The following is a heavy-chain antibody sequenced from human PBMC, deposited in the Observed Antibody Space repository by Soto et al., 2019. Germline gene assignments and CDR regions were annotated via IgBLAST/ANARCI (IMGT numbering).Heavy chain of an antibody. CDR3: ARCVWSGSSPSLFFDY. D-gene: IGHD3-10*01. V-gene: IGHV2-5*01. CDR1: GFSLSTRGVG. Sequence: GSGPTLVNPTQTLTLTCPFSGFSLSTRGVGVGWIRQPPGKALEWLALIYWNDDKRYSPSLKSRLTITKDTSKNQVVLTMTNMDPVDTATYYCARCVWSGSSPSLFFDYWGQGTLVTVSS. J-gene: IGHJ4*02. CDR2: IYWNDDK.